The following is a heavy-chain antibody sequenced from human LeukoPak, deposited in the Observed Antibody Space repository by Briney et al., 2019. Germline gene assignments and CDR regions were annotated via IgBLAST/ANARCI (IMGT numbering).Heavy chain of an antibody. CDR3: ARSMTTVTRGHFDY. Sequence: SETLSLTCAVSGYSLSSGYYWGWIRQPPGKGLEWIGSIYHSGSTYYNPSLKSRVTISVDTSKNQFSLKLSSVTAADTAVYYCARSMTTVTRGHFDYWGQGTLVTVSS. CDR2: IYHSGST. V-gene: IGHV4-38-2*01. CDR1: GYSLSSGYY. D-gene: IGHD4-17*01. J-gene: IGHJ4*02.